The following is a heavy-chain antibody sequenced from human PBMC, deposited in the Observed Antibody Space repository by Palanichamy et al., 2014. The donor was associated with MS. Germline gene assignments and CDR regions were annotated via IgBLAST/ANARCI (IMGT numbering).Heavy chain of an antibody. V-gene: IGHV5-51*01. CDR1: GYSFATYW. D-gene: IGHD6-13*01. Sequence: EVQLVQSGAEVKXPGDSLKISCEGSGYSFATYWLGWVRQMPGKGLEWVGVIYPGDPDTRYSPSFQGQVTISADKSISTAYLQWSSLKASDTAMYYCARRIAATGRADYWGQGTLVTVSS. CDR2: IYPGDPDT. CDR3: ARRIAATGRADY. J-gene: IGHJ4*02.